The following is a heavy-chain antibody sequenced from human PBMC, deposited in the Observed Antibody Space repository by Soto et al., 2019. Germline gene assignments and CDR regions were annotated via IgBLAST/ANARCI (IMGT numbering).Heavy chain of an antibody. CDR1: GYTFTSYG. V-gene: IGHV1-18*01. J-gene: IGHJ5*02. CDR3: ARDSCSGGSCYSSWFDP. CDR2: ISAYNGNT. Sequence: GASVKVSCKASGYTFTSYGISWVRQAPGQGLEWMGWISAYNGNTSYAQKLQGRVTMTTDTSTSTAYMELRSLRSEDTAVYYCARDSCSGGSCYSSWFDPWGQGTLVTVSS. D-gene: IGHD2-15*01.